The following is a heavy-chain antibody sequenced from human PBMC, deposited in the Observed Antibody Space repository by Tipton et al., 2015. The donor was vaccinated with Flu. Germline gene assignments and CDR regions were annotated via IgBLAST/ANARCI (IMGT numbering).Heavy chain of an antibody. D-gene: IGHD3/OR15-3a*01. Sequence: SLRLSCATSGFTFHDYAVHWVRQAPGKGLEWVSGISWDGDEIRYADSVRGRLTISRDNARRSLHLQMNSLRVEDTALYYCAKQKEGRFLDWSDPFDNWGPGKMVTGS. CDR2: ISWDGDEI. CDR1: GFTFHDYA. J-gene: IGHJ3*02. V-gene: IGHV3-9*01. CDR3: AKQKEGRFLDWSDPFDN.